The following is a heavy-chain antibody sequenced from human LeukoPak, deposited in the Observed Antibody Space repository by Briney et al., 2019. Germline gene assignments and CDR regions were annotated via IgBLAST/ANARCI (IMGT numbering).Heavy chain of an antibody. CDR2: ISSSRSYI. Sequence: GGSLRLSCAASGFTVSSNYMSWVRQAPGKGLEWVSFISSSRSYIYYADSVKGRFTISRDNARNSLSLQMNSLRAEDTALYYCARCVMGNSGYDLDYWGQGTLVTVSS. CDR1: GFTVSSNY. V-gene: IGHV3-21*01. J-gene: IGHJ4*02. D-gene: IGHD5-12*01. CDR3: ARCVMGNSGYDLDY.